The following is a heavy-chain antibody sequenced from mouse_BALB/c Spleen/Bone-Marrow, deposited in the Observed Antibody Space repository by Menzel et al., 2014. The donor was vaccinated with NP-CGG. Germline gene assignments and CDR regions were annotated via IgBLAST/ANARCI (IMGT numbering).Heavy chain of an antibody. CDR1: GYTFTSYV. V-gene: IGHV1-14*01. Sequence: EVKLMESGPELVKPGASVKMSYKASGYTFTSYVMHWVKRKPGQGLEWIGYINPYNDGTKYNEKFKGKATLTSDKSSSTAYMELSSLTSEDSAVYYCARKDYGNYGWYFDVWGRRDHGHRLL. CDR2: INPYNDGT. D-gene: IGHD2-1*01. J-gene: IGHJ1*01. CDR3: ARKDYGNYGWYFDV.